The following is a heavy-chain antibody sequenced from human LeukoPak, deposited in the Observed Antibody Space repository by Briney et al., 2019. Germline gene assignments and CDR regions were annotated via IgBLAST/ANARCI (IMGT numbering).Heavy chain of an antibody. Sequence: GGSLRLACAASGFSFSSYSMSWVRQAPGKGLEWVGSISSSSSYIYYADSMKGRFTISRDTAKNSLYLQMNSLRAEDTAVYYFDKILYSGYGPDYYYMDVWGKGTTVTVSS. V-gene: IGHV3-21*01. D-gene: IGHD5-12*01. CDR2: ISSSSSYI. CDR1: GFSFSSYS. J-gene: IGHJ6*03. CDR3: DKILYSGYGPDYYYMDV.